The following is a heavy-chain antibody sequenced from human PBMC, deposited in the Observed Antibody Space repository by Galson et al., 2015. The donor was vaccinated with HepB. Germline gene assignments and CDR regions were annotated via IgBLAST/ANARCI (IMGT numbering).Heavy chain of an antibody. CDR2: IDPSDSYT. D-gene: IGHD2-2*01. J-gene: IGHJ4*02. CDR1: GYSFTSYW. CDR3: ATPRYCSSTSCSRLDY. Sequence: QSGAEVKKPGESLRISCKGSGYSFTSYWISWVRQMPGKGLEWMGRIDPSDSYTNYSPSFQGHVTISADKSISTAYLQWSSLKASDTAMYYCATPRYCSSTSCSRLDYWGQGTLVTVSS. V-gene: IGHV5-10-1*01.